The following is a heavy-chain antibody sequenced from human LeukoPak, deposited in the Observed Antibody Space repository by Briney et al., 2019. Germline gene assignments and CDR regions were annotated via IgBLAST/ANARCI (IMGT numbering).Heavy chain of an antibody. Sequence: SETLSLTCTVSGGSISSSSYYWGWIRQPPGKGLEWIGSIYYSGSTYYNPSLKSRVTISVDTSKNQFSLKLSSVTAADTAVYYCASPKSIRYFDWSPDPRFDYWGQGTLVTVSS. CDR1: GGSISSSSYY. J-gene: IGHJ4*02. CDR2: IYYSGST. CDR3: ASPKSIRYFDWSPDPRFDY. D-gene: IGHD3-9*01. V-gene: IGHV4-39*01.